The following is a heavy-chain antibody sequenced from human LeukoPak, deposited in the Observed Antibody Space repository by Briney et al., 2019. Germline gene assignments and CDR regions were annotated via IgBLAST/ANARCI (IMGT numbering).Heavy chain of an antibody. CDR1: GGSISSYY. J-gene: IGHJ6*03. Sequence: SETLSLTCTVSGGSISSYYWSWIRQPPGKGLEWIGYIYYSGSTNYNPSLKSRVTISVDTSKNQFSLKLSSVTAADTAVYYCARGAYYYSSGTPGGYYYYYYMDVWGKGTTVTVSS. D-gene: IGHD3-10*01. CDR3: ARGAYYYSSGTPGGYYYYYYMDV. V-gene: IGHV4-59*08. CDR2: IYYSGST.